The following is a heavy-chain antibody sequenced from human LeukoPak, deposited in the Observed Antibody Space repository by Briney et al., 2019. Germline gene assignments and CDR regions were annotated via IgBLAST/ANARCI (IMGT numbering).Heavy chain of an antibody. V-gene: IGHV3-7*01. CDR1: GFTFSSYW. CDR3: ARDRIMITFGGVIVHYGMDV. J-gene: IGHJ6*02. CDR2: IKQDGSEK. Sequence: PGGSLRLSCAASGFTFSSYWMSWVRQAPGKGLEWVANIKQDGSEKYYVDSVKGRFTISRDNAKNSLYLQMNSLRAEDTAVYYCARDRIMITFGGVIVHYGMDVWGQGTTVTVSS. D-gene: IGHD3-16*02.